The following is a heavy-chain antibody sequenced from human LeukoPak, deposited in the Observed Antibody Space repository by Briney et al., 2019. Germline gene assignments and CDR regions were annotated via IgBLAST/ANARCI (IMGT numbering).Heavy chain of an antibody. J-gene: IGHJ4*02. D-gene: IGHD1-26*01. Sequence: KPSETLSLTCTVSGGSISSYYWSWIRQPPGKGLEWIGYIYYSGSTNYNPSLKSRVTISVDTSKNQFSLKLGSVTAADTAVYYGGGGGWDFDYWGQGTLVTVSS. V-gene: IGHV4-59*01. CDR3: GGGGWDFDY. CDR1: GGSISSYY. CDR2: IYYSGST.